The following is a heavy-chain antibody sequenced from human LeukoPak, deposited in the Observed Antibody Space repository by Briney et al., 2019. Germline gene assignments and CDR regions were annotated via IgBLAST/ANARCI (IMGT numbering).Heavy chain of an antibody. CDR2: ISPSGGST. CDR1: GYTFTGYW. CDR3: AREGHNYYGSGSYYKTSDY. J-gene: IGHJ4*02. V-gene: IGHV1-46*01. Sequence: ASVKVSCKAFGYTFTGYWMHWVRQAPGQGPEWMGVISPSGGSTIYAQKFKGRVTLTRDVSTSTAYMELRSLRSDDTAVYYCAREGHNYYGSGSYYKTSDYWGQGTLVTVSS. D-gene: IGHD3-10*01.